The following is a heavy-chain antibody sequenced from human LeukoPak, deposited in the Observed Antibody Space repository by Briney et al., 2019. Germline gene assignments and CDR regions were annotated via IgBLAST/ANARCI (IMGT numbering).Heavy chain of an antibody. CDR3: ARVNGYTYTYYFDY. J-gene: IGHJ4*02. Sequence: ASVKVSCKASGYTFTGDYMHWVRQAPGQGLERMGWINPNSGGTNYAQKFQGRVTLTRDTSISTAYMELSSLRSDDTAVYYCARVNGYTYTYYFDYWGQGTLVTVSS. CDR2: INPNSGGT. CDR1: GYTFTGDY. V-gene: IGHV1-2*02. D-gene: IGHD5-18*01.